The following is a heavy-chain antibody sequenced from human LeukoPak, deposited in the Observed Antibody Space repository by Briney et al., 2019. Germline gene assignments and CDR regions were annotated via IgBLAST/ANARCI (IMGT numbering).Heavy chain of an antibody. J-gene: IGHJ4*02. D-gene: IGHD6-19*01. CDR2: MYHIGST. CDR3: ATITISGNVWSFSDLRIDF. Sequence: NPSETLSLTSAVPGYSIISGYYWGWIRQPPGKGLEWIGSMYHIGSTYYNPSLKSRVSMSLDTSKNQVSLNLTSVTAADTAVYYCATITISGNVWSFSDLRIDFWGRGTVVTVSS. V-gene: IGHV4-38-2*01. CDR1: GYSIISGYY.